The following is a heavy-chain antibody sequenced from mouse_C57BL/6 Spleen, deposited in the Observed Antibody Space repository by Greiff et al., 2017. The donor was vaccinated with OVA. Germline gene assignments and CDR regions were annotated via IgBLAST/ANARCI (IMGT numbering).Heavy chain of an antibody. D-gene: IGHD1-1*01. Sequence: EVQLQQSGPELVKPGASVKISCKASGYTFTDYYMNWVKQSHGKSLEWIGDINPNNGGTSYNQKFKGKATLTVDKSSSTAYMELRSLTSEDSAVYYCARDLITTVVATEFDYWGQGTTLTVSS. J-gene: IGHJ2*01. CDR3: ARDLITTVVATEFDY. CDR1: GYTFTDYY. CDR2: INPNNGGT. V-gene: IGHV1-26*01.